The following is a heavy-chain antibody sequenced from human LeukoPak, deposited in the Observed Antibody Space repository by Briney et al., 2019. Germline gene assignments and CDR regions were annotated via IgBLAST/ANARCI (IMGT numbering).Heavy chain of an antibody. CDR1: GDAISSGSYY. CDR3: ARAHIISNS. D-gene: IGHD2-2*01. J-gene: IGHJ4*02. Sequence: SQTLSITCSVSGDAISSGSYYWSWIRQPPAKALEWIGRIYTSGSTNYNPSLKSRVTISVDTSKNQFSLKLSSVTAADTAVYYCARAHIISNSWGQGTLVTVSS. CDR2: IYTSGST. V-gene: IGHV4-61*02.